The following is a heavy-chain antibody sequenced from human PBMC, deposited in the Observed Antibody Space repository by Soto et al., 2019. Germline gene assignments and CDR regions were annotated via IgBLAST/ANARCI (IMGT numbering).Heavy chain of an antibody. V-gene: IGHV3-7*01. CDR3: ARDPFSLSAVRADY. J-gene: IGHJ4*02. Sequence: EVQLVESGGGLVQPGGSLRLSCATSGFIFSSYWMNWVRQAPGKGLEWVATIKHDVSEKYYVDSVKGRFTISRDNAKNSLYLQMNSRRAEAAAVYYCARDPFSLSAVRADYWGQGTLVTVSS. CDR2: IKHDVSEK. D-gene: IGHD3-16*01. CDR1: GFIFSSYW.